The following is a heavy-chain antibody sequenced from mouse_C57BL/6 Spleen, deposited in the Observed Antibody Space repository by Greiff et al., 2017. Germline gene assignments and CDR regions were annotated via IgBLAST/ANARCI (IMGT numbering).Heavy chain of an antibody. CDR1: GYSITSGYY. D-gene: IGHD1-1*01. CDR3: ARETVVAHFDY. J-gene: IGHJ2*01. CDR2: ISYDGSN. Sequence: EVQVVESGPGLVKPSQSLSLTCSVTGYSITSGYYWNWIRQFPGNKLEWMGYISYDGSNNYNPSLKNRISITRDTSKNQFFLKLTSVTTEDTATYYCARETVVAHFDYWGQGTTLTVSS. V-gene: IGHV3-6*01.